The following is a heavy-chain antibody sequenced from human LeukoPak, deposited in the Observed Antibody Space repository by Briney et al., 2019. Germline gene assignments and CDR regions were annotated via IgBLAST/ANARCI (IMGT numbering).Heavy chain of an antibody. J-gene: IGHJ4*02. CDR2: IYHSGST. D-gene: IGHD4-17*01. CDR1: GGSISRGGYS. Sequence: PSQTLSLTCAVSGGSISRGGYSWSWIRQPPGKGLEWIGYIYHSGSTYYNPSLKSRVTISVDRSKNQFSLKLSSVTAADTAVYYCARLRGDYVAFDYWGQGTLVTVSS. V-gene: IGHV4-30-2*01. CDR3: ARLRGDYVAFDY.